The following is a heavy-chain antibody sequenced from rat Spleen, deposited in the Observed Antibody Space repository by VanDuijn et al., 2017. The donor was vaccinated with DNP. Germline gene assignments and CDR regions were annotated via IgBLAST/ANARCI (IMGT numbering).Heavy chain of an antibody. J-gene: IGHJ2*01. CDR3: ARHNYDSGEGY. Sequence: EVQLQESGPGLVKPSQSLSLTCSVTGYSITSNYWGWIRKFPGNKMEWIGHISYSGSTSYNPSLKSRISITRDTSKNQFFLQMNSLRSEDTATYYCARHNYDSGEGYWGQGVMVTVSS. CDR2: ISYSGST. CDR1: GYSITSNY. D-gene: IGHD1-1*01. V-gene: IGHV3-1*01.